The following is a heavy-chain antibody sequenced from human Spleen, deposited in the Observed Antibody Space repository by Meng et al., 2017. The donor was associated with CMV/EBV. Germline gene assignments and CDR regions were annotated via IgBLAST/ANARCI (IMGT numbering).Heavy chain of an antibody. CDR1: GFTFSSYS. D-gene: IGHD3-22*01. Sequence: GGSLRLSCAASGFTFSSYSMNWVRQAPGKGLEWVSSISSSSSYIYYADSVKGRFTISRDNAKSSLYLQMNSLRAEDTAVYYCARDSHYDSSGYYSPSDAFDIWGQGTMVTVSS. CDR3: ARDSHYDSSGYYSPSDAFDI. J-gene: IGHJ3*02. V-gene: IGHV3-21*01. CDR2: ISSSSSYI.